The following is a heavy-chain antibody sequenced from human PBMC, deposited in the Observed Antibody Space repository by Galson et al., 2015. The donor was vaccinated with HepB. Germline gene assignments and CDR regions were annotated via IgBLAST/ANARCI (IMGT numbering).Heavy chain of an antibody. Sequence: SLRLSCAASGFTFSTYAMNWVRQAPGKGLQWVSGISGSGGTAFYADSVKGRFTTSRDTSKNTLYLQMNYLRAEDTAVYYCAKVATADVTPWNWYFDFWGQGTLVPVSS. CDR2: ISGSGGTA. V-gene: IGHV3-23*01. CDR3: AKVATADVTPWNWYFDF. D-gene: IGHD2-21*02. J-gene: IGHJ4*02. CDR1: GFTFSTYA.